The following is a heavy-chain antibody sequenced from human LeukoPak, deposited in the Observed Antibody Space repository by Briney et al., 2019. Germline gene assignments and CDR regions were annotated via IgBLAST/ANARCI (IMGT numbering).Heavy chain of an antibody. D-gene: IGHD6-13*01. CDR2: IKQDGSEK. CDR3: AREGSSGWYLTLRYYFDY. CDR1: GFTFSSYW. J-gene: IGHJ4*02. Sequence: GGSLRLSCAASGFTFSSYWMSWVRQAPGKGLEWVANIKQDGSEKYYVDSVKGRFTISRDNAKNSLYLQMNSLSAEDTAVYYCAREGSSGWYLTLRYYFDYWGQGTLVTVSS. V-gene: IGHV3-7*01.